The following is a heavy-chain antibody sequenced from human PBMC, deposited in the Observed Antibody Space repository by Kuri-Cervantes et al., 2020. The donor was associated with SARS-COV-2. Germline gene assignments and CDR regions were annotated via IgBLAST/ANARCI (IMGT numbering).Heavy chain of an antibody. D-gene: IGHD5-24*01. Sequence: GESLKISCAASGFTLSSYGMHWVRQAPGKGLEWVAVIWYDGSNKYYADSVKGRFTISRDNAKNSLYLQMNSLRAEDTAVYYCARMGRWLQLGYYYGMDVWGQGTTVTVSS. V-gene: IGHV3-33*01. CDR2: IWYDGSNK. CDR3: ARMGRWLQLGYYYGMDV. CDR1: GFTLSSYG. J-gene: IGHJ6*02.